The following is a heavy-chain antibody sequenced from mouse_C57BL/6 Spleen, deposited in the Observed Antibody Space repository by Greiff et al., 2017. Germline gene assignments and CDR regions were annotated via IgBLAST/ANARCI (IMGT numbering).Heavy chain of an antibody. Sequence: EVQLVESGGGLVKPGGSLKLSCAASGFTFSDYGMHWVRQAPEKGLEWVAYLSSGSSTIYYADTVKGRFTISRDNAKNTLFLQMTSLRSEDTAMYYCARDYGSSPAWCAYWGQGTLVTVSA. V-gene: IGHV5-17*01. D-gene: IGHD1-1*01. CDR2: LSSGSSTI. CDR1: GFTFSDYG. J-gene: IGHJ3*01. CDR3: ARDYGSSPAWCAY.